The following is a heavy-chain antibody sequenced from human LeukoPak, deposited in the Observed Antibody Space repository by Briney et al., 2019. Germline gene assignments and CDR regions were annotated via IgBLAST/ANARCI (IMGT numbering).Heavy chain of an antibody. J-gene: IGHJ3*02. CDR3: ARGTYTTGWYPDAFDN. V-gene: IGHV3-7*01. CDR1: GFTFTDYW. Sequence: GGSLRLSCAASGFTFTDYWMSWVRQAPGKGLEWVANIKEDGSEKYYVDSVKGRFTISRDNAKNSLYLQLNSLRAEDTAVYYCARGTYTTGWYPDAFDNWGQGTTVTVSS. D-gene: IGHD6-19*01. CDR2: IKEDGSEK.